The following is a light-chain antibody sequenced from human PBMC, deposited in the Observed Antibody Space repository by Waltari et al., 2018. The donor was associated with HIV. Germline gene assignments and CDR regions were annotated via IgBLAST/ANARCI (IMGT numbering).Light chain of an antibody. CDR2: GAS. J-gene: IGKJ3*01. V-gene: IGKV3-20*01. CDR3: QQYGSSPFT. Sequence: EIVLTQSPGTLSLSPGEGATLSCRAGQSVSSGYLAWYQQKPGQAPRPLISGASRRATGIPDRFSGSGSGTDFTLTISRLEPEDFAVYYCQQYGSSPFTFGPGTKVHIK. CDR1: QSVSSGY.